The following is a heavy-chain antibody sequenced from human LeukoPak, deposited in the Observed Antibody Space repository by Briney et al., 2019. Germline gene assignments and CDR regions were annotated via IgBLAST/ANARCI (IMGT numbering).Heavy chain of an antibody. CDR1: GFTFSSYG. CDR3: ARGDRCSSTSCYLLDY. CDR2: IWYDGSNK. Sequence: PGRSLRLSCAASGFTFSSYGMHWVRQAPGKGLEWVAVIWYDGSNKYYADSVKGRFTISRDNSKNTLYLQMNSLRAEDTAVYYCARGDRCSSTSCYLLDYWGQGTLVTVSS. D-gene: IGHD2-2*01. V-gene: IGHV3-33*01. J-gene: IGHJ4*02.